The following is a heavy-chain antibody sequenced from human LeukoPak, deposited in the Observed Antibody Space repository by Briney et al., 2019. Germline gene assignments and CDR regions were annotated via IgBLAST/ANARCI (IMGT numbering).Heavy chain of an antibody. Sequence: GGSLRLSCAASGFTFSSYGMHWVRQAPGKGLEWVAVISYDGSNKYYADSVKGRFTISRDNSKNTLYLQMNSLRAEDTAVYYCAKDALIWFGELLLGYFDYWGQGTLVTVSS. CDR2: ISYDGSNK. J-gene: IGHJ4*02. CDR3: AKDALIWFGELLLGYFDY. V-gene: IGHV3-30*18. CDR1: GFTFSSYG. D-gene: IGHD3-10*01.